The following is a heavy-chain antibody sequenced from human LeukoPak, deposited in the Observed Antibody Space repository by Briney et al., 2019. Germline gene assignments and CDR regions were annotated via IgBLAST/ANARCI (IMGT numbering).Heavy chain of an antibody. CDR1: GDSVSRSDSY. V-gene: IGHV4-39*01. Sequence: SETLSLTXSVSGDSVSRSDSYWDWIRQPPGKGLEWIGTIYYSGRTYYSPSLKSRVTMSVDPSNNQLSLNLRSVTAADTAVYYCARRRYYDGSGYLEWGQGTLLSVSS. CDR3: ARRRYYDGSGYLE. D-gene: IGHD3-22*01. CDR2: IYYSGRT. J-gene: IGHJ1*01.